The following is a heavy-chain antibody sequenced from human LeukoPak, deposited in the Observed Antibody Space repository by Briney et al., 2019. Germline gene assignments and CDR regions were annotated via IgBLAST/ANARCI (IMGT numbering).Heavy chain of an antibody. CDR2: IYYSGST. J-gene: IGHJ4*02. CDR3: ARIYYDSSGYYYEFDY. D-gene: IGHD3-22*01. CDR1: GGSLNSRTYY. V-gene: IGHV4-39*01. Sequence: SETLSLTCTVSGGSLNSRTYYWGWLRQPPWTGLEWIGNIYYSGSTFYNPSLKSRITISIDTSNNEFSLKLSSVTAADTAVYYCARIYYDSSGYYYEFDYWGQGTLVTVSS.